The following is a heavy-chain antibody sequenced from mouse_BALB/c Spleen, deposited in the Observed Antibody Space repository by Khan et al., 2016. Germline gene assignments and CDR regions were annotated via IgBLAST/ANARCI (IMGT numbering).Heavy chain of an antibody. V-gene: IGHV14-1*02. J-gene: IGHJ2*01. D-gene: IGHD2-1*01. Sequence: VQLQQSGAELVRPGALVKLSCKASGFNIKDYCMHWVKQRPEQGLEWIGWIDPENGNTIYDPKFQGKASITADTSSNTAYLQLSSLTSEDTAVXYCARDFGNYFWGQGTTLTVSS. CDR2: IDPENGNT. CDR3: ARDFGNYF. CDR1: GFNIKDYC.